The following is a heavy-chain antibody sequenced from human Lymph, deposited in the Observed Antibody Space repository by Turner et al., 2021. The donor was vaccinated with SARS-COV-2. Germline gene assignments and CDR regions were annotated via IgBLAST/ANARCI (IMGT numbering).Heavy chain of an antibody. Sequence: QVQLVQSGAEVKKPGASVKVSCKASGYTFTAYYMHWVRQAPGQGLEWMGWINPNSGGTNYAQKFQGRVTMTRDTSISTAYMELSRLTSDDTAVYYCAREGVTASGYYYGMDVWGQGTTVTVSS. J-gene: IGHJ6*02. CDR1: GYTFTAYY. D-gene: IGHD5-18*01. V-gene: IGHV1-2*02. CDR2: INPNSGGT. CDR3: AREGVTASGYYYGMDV.